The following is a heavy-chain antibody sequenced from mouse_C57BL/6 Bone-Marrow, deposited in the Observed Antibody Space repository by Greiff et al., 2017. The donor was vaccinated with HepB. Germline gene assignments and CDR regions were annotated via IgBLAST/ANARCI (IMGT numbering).Heavy chain of an antibody. V-gene: IGHV2-6-1*01. Sequence: VKLQESGPGLVAPSQSLSITCTVSGFSLTSYGVHWVRQPPGKGLEWLVVIWSDGSTTYNSALKSRLSISKDNSKSQVFLKMNSLLTDDTAMYYCSRHYYYGSSFWYFDVWGTGTTVTVSS. CDR2: IWSDGST. CDR3: SRHYYYGSSFWYFDV. D-gene: IGHD1-1*01. CDR1: GFSLTSYG. J-gene: IGHJ1*03.